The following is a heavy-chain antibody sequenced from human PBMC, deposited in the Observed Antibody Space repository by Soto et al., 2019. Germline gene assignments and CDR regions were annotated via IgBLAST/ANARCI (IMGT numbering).Heavy chain of an antibody. CDR2: IIPILGIA. V-gene: IGHV1-69*02. CDR3: ARAPLSRGRPFDY. J-gene: IGHJ4*02. CDR1: GGRYSSYT. Sequence: GASVKVSCKSSGGRYSSYTISWVRQAPGQGLEWTGRIIPILGIANYAQKFQGRVTITADKSTSTAYMELSSLRSEDTAVYYCARAPLSRGRPFDYWGQGTLVTVSS. D-gene: IGHD2-2*01.